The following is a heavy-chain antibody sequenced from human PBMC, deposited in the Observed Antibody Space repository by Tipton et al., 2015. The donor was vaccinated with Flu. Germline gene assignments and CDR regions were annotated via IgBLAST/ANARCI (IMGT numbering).Heavy chain of an antibody. CDR1: GFTFSSYG. CDR2: ISYDGSNK. Sequence: SLRLSCAASGFTFSSYGMHWVRQAPGKGLEWVAVISYDGSNKYYADSVKGRFTISRDNSKNTLYLQMNSLRAEDTAVYYCANSASMVVTAPTYYYGMDVWGQGTTVTVSS. CDR3: ANSASMVVTAPTYYYGMDV. V-gene: IGHV3-30*18. J-gene: IGHJ6*02. D-gene: IGHD2-21*02.